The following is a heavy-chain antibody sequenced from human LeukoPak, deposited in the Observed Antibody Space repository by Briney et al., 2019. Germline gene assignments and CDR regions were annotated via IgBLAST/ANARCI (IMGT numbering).Heavy chain of an antibody. CDR2: ISYDGSNK. Sequence: PGRSLRLSCAASGFTFSSYAMHWVRQAPGKGLEWVAVISYDGSNKYYADSVKGRFTISRDNSKNTLYLQMNSLRAEDTAVYYCAKDLSGSDYDAFDIWGQGTMVTVSS. CDR3: AKDLSGSDYDAFDI. CDR1: GFTFSSYA. D-gene: IGHD1-26*01. V-gene: IGHV3-30-3*01. J-gene: IGHJ3*02.